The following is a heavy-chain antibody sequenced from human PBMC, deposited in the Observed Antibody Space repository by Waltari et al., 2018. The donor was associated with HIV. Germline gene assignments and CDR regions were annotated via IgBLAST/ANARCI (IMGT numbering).Heavy chain of an antibody. Sequence: QVQLVQSGAEVKKPGASAKVSCKASGYTFTSYGISWVRQAPGQGLEWMGWVSAYNGNTNYAQKLQGRVTMTTDTSTITAYMELRSLRSDDTAVYYCARINCTSVSCYASLDYWGQGTLVTVSS. CDR1: GYTFTSYG. J-gene: IGHJ4*02. D-gene: IGHD2-2*01. CDR2: VSAYNGNT. V-gene: IGHV1-18*01. CDR3: ARINCTSVSCYASLDY.